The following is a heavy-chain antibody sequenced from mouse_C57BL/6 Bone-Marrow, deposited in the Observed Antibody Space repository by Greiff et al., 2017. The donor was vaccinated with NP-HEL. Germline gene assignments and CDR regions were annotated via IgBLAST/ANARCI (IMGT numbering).Heavy chain of an antibody. CDR2: INPSSGYT. Sequence: QVQLQQSGAELAKPGASVKLSCKASGYTFTSYWMHWVKQRPGQGLEWIGYINPSSGYTKYNQKFKDKATLTADKSSSTAYMQLSSLTYEDSAGYYCAREYGRDYYAMDYWGQGTSVTVSS. V-gene: IGHV1-7*01. J-gene: IGHJ4*01. CDR1: GYTFTSYW. CDR3: AREYGRDYYAMDY. D-gene: IGHD1-1*01.